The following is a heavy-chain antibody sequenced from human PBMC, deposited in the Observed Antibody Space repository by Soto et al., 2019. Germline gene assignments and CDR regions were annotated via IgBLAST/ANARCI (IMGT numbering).Heavy chain of an antibody. Sequence: LSLTCTVSGGSISNGGYYWTWIRQHPGKGLEWIGYIYYSGSTYYNPSLKSRVTISVDTSKNQFSLKLTSVTAADTAVYYCARDVTDFWSGHEGMDVWGQGTTVTVYS. V-gene: IGHV4-31*03. D-gene: IGHD3-3*01. CDR1: GGSISNGGYY. J-gene: IGHJ6*02. CDR2: IYYSGST. CDR3: ARDVTDFWSGHEGMDV.